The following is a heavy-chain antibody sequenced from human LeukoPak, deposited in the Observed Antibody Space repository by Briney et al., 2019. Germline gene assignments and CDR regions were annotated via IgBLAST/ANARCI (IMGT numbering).Heavy chain of an antibody. V-gene: IGHV3-21*01. J-gene: IGHJ5*02. D-gene: IGHD2-15*01. CDR2: ISSSSSYI. Sequence: KPGGSLRLSCAASGFTFSSYSMNWVRQAPGKGLEWVSSISSSSSYIYYADSVKGRFTISRDNAKNSLYLQMNSLRAEDTAVYYCARRGYCSGGSCYGFDPWGQGTLVTVSS. CDR1: GFTFSSYS. CDR3: ARRGYCSGGSCYGFDP.